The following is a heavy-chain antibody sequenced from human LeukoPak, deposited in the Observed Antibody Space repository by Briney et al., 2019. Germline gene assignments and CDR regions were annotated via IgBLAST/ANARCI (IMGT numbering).Heavy chain of an antibody. D-gene: IGHD2-2*01. Sequence: SETLSLTCTVSGYSISTGYYWDWIRQPPGKGLEWIGTFYHCGSTYYNPSLKSRLTISVDTSKNQFSLNLTSVTGADTAVYYCARGLEWSYFGVVPAAMGKNNWFDPWGQGTLVTVSS. CDR3: ARGLEWSYFGVVPAAMGKNNWFDP. J-gene: IGHJ5*02. CDR1: GYSISTGYY. CDR2: FYHCGST. V-gene: IGHV4-38-2*02.